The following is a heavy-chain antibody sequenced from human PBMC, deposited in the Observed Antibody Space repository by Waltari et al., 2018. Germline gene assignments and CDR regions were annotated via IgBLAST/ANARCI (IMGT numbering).Heavy chain of an antibody. CDR1: GYSISSGHY. J-gene: IGHJ4*02. V-gene: IGHV4-38-2*02. CDR3: ARVVYYFDA. CDR2: VYKGGGARTT. Sequence: QVQLQESGPGLVKPSETLSLTCSVSGYSISSGHYWGWIRQSPGKGLEWIGSVYKGGGARTTLYNKSLDNRLILSVDTSKNQFSLKLYSVTAADTAIYYCARVVYYFDAWGQGILVTVSS.